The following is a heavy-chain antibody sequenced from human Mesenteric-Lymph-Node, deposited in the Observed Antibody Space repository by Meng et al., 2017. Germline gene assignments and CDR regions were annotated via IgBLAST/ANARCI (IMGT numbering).Heavy chain of an antibody. CDR1: GGSISGSNW. CDR2: IYHSGST. J-gene: IGHJ4*02. V-gene: IGHV4-4*02. CDR3: ARGGTGEMDY. Sequence: QGHRWGAGPGLVKPSGTLSLTCAVSGGSISGSNWWTWVRQPPGKGLEWIGEIYHSGSTNYNPSLKSRVTISVDKSKNQSSLNLSSVTAADTAVYYCARGGTGEMDYWGQGTLVTVSS.